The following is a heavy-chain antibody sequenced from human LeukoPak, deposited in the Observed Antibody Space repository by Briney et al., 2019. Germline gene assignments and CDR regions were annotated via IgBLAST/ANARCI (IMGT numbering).Heavy chain of an antibody. CDR1: VDSITIYN. CDR3: TRQNLYYGMDV. V-gene: IGHV4-59*08. Sequence: PSGTLSLTRTHPVDSITIYNGSWIRQPPGKRLEWMGYIYYSVSTNYNPPPKSRATISAATSKKQSSLKLSSVTAADTAVYYCTRQNLYYGMDVWGQGTTVTVSS. CDR2: IYYSVST. J-gene: IGHJ6*02.